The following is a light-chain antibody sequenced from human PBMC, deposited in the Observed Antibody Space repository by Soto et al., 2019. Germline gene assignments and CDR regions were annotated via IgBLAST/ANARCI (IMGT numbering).Light chain of an antibody. CDR2: DAS. Sequence: PGERATLSCRASQSVRSNLAWYQQKPGQAPRLLMYDASTRATGIPDRFSGSGSGTDFTLTISRLEPEDFAVYYCQQYGSSPETFGQGTKVDIK. J-gene: IGKJ1*01. CDR3: QQYGSSPET. CDR1: QSVRSN. V-gene: IGKV3-20*01.